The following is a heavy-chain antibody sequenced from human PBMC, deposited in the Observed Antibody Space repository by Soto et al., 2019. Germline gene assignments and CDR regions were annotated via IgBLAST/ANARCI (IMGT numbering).Heavy chain of an antibody. D-gene: IGHD2-21*02. CDR3: AKGTLEYCGGDCSPLDY. CDR2: ISYDGNNK. CDR1: GFTFSSYG. V-gene: IGHV3-30*18. J-gene: IGHJ4*02. Sequence: VPLVESGGGVVQPGRSLRLSCAASGFTFSSYGMHWVRQAPGKGLEWVAVISYDGNNKYYADSVKGRFTISRDNSKNTLYLQMNSLRAEDTAVYYCAKGTLEYCGGDCSPLDYWGQGTLVTVSS.